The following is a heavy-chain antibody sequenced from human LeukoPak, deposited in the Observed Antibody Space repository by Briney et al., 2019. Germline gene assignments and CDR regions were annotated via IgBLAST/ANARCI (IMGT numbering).Heavy chain of an antibody. V-gene: IGHV1-18*01. Sequence: ASVKVSCKASGYTLTSYGISWVRQAPGQGLEWMGWISAYNGNTNYAQKLQGRVTMTTDTSTSTAYMELRSLRSDDTAVYYCARDHEGYDSPLVAFDIWGQGTMVTVSS. CDR3: ARDHEGYDSPLVAFDI. CDR1: GYTLTSYG. CDR2: ISAYNGNT. J-gene: IGHJ3*02. D-gene: IGHD3-22*01.